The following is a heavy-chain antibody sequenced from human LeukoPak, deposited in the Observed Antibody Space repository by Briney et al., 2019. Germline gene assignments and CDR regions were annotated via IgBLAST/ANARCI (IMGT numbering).Heavy chain of an antibody. D-gene: IGHD2-2*01. CDR3: AGGYCSSTSCSEDWFDP. CDR2: ISAYDGNT. J-gene: IGHJ5*02. Sequence: GASVKVSCKASGYTFTSYGISWVRQAPGQGLEWMGWISAYDGNTNYAQKLQGRATMTTDTSTSTAYMELRSLRSDDTAVYYCAGGYCSSTSCSEDWFDPWGQGTLVTVSS. V-gene: IGHV1-18*01. CDR1: GYTFTSYG.